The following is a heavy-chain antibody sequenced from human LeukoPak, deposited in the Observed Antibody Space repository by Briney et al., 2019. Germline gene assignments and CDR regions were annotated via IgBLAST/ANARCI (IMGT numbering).Heavy chain of an antibody. CDR2: INPNSGGT. D-gene: IGHD2-2*01. J-gene: IGHJ4*02. V-gene: IGHV1-2*02. Sequence: ASVKVSCKASGYTFTGYYMHWVRQAPGQGFEWMGWINPNSGGTNYAQKFQGRVTMTRDTSISTAYMELSRLTSDDTAVYYCARDLYCSSTSCYLLGYWGQGTLVTVSS. CDR1: GYTFTGYY. CDR3: ARDLYCSSTSCYLLGY.